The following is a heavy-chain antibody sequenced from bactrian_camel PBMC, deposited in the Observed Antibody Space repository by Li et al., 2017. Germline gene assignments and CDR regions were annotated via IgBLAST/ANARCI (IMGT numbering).Heavy chain of an antibody. J-gene: IGHJ4*01. V-gene: IGHV3S40*01. Sequence: DVQLVESGGGSVQPGGSLRLSCRVSGYTVGDGCMGWVRQAPGKEREGVAVLWIGGNTAYYANSVKGRFTITRDYAADLVYLQMDNLKPEDTGMYYCAAAWAAARKNCGSFNGYNYWGQGTQVTVS. D-gene: IGHD3*01. CDR2: LWIGGNTA. CDR1: GYTVGDGC. CDR3: AAAWAAARKNCGSFNGYNY.